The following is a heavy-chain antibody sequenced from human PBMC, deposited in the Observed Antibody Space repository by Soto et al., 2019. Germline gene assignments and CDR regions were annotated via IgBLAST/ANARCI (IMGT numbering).Heavy chain of an antibody. V-gene: IGHV1-2*04. CDR3: ARGEGGSYYSYYYGMDV. CDR1: GYTFTGYY. J-gene: IGHJ6*02. Sequence: ASVKVSCKASGYTFTGYYMHWVRQAPGQGLEWMGWINPNSGGTNYAQKFQGWVTMTRDTSISTAYMELSRLRSDDTAVYYCARGEGGSYYSYYYGMDVWGQGTTVTVSS. CDR2: INPNSGGT. D-gene: IGHD1-26*01.